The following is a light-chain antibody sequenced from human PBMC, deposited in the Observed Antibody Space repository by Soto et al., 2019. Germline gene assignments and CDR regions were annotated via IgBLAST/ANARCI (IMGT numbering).Light chain of an antibody. CDR2: EVS. Sequence: HSVLTQPPSASGSPGQSVTISCTGTSSDVGGYNYVSWYQQHPGKALKLMIYEVSKRPSGVPDRFSGSMSGNTASLTVSGLQAEDEADYDCSSYAGSNNYVFGTETKVTGL. V-gene: IGLV2-8*01. CDR3: SSYAGSNNYV. J-gene: IGLJ1*01. CDR1: SSDVGGYNY.